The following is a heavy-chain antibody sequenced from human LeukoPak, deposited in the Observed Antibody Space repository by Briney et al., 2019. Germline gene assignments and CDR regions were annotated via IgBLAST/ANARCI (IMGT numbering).Heavy chain of an antibody. Sequence: ASVKVSCKASDYTFTSYGISWVRQAPGQGLEWMGWISAYNGNTNYAQKFQGRVTMTRDTSISTAYMELSWLRSDDTAVYYCARGGYDFVYYYYGMDVWGQGTTVTVSS. V-gene: IGHV1-18*01. CDR2: ISAYNGNT. D-gene: IGHD3-3*01. J-gene: IGHJ6*02. CDR1: DYTFTSYG. CDR3: ARGGYDFVYYYYGMDV.